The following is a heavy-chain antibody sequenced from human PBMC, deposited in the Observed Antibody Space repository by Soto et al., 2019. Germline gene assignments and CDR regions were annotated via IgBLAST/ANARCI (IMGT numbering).Heavy chain of an antibody. CDR1: GFSLGDYG. CDR3: ARILHTFHL. Sequence: VQLVESGGGLAQPGGSLRLSCAASGFSLGDYGMSWVRQAPGKGLGWVANINEDGSEKYYADSVRGRFTISRDNTKNSLWLQMSSLRAEDTAVYYCARILHTFHLWGQGTVVTVSS. CDR2: INEDGSEK. J-gene: IGHJ3*01. V-gene: IGHV3-7*01.